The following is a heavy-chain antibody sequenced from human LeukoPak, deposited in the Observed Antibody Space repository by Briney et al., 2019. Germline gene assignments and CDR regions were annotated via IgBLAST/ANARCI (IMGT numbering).Heavy chain of an antibody. D-gene: IGHD3-22*01. CDR2: ISGSGGST. CDR1: GFTFSNYA. CDR3: AKEQYYYDSSGYYYLDY. V-gene: IGHV3-23*01. Sequence: GGSLRLSCAASGFTFSNYAMRWVRQAPGKGLEGGSGISGSGGSTYYADSVKGRFTISRDNSKHTLYLQMNSLRAEDTAVYYCAKEQYYYDSSGYYYLDYWGQGTLVTVSS. J-gene: IGHJ4*02.